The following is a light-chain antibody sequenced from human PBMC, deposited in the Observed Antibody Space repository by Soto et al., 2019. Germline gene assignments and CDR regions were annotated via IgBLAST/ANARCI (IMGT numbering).Light chain of an antibody. J-gene: IGKJ5*01. V-gene: IGKV3-15*01. CDR2: GAS. Sequence: EIVMTQSPATLSVSPGERATLSCRASQSVSSNLAWYQQKPGQAPRLLIFGASTRATDMPGTFSGRGSGTEFTLTISSLQSEDFAVYYCQQRSNWPPITFGQGTRLEI. CDR1: QSVSSN. CDR3: QQRSNWPPIT.